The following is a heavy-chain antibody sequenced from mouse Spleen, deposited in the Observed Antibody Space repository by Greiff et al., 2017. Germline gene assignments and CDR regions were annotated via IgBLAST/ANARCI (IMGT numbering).Heavy chain of an antibody. J-gene: IGHJ2*01. D-gene: IGHD3-2*01. CDR1: GFNIKDDY. CDR2: IDPENGDT. CDR3: IRRQLGLHYFDY. V-gene: IGHV14-4*01. Sequence: EVQLQQSGAELVRPGASVKLSCTASGFNIKDDYMHWVKQRPEQGLEWIGWIDPENGDTEYASKFQGKATITADTSSNTAYLQLSSLTSEDTAVYYCIRRQLGLHYFDYWGQGTTLTVSS.